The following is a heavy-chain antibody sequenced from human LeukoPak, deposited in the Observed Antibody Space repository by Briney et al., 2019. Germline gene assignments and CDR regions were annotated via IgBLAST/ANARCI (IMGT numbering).Heavy chain of an antibody. Sequence: SETLSLTCTVSGVSISSYYWSWIRQPPGKGLEWIGSIYYSGNTYYNPSLKSRGTISVDTSKNQFSLKLSSVTAADTAVYYCARQSTAMGTFDYWGQGTLVPVSS. D-gene: IGHD5-18*01. CDR2: IYYSGNT. CDR1: GVSISSYY. CDR3: ARQSTAMGTFDY. V-gene: IGHV4-39*01. J-gene: IGHJ4*02.